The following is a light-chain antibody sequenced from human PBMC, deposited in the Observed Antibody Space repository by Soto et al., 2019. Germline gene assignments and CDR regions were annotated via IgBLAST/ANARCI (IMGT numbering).Light chain of an antibody. J-gene: IGLJ2*01. CDR1: SSNIGSNT. CDR3: AAWDDSLRGLE. CDR2: NNS. Sequence: QSVLTQPPSASGTHGQMVTISCSGSSSNIGSNTVNWYQQLPGMAPKLLIYNNSQRPSGVPDRFSGSKSGTSASLAISGLQSEDEADYYCAAWDDSLRGLEFGGGTKLTVL. V-gene: IGLV1-44*01.